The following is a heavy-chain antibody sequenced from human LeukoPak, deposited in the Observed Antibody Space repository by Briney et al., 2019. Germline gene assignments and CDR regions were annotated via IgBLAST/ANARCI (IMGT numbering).Heavy chain of an antibody. Sequence: PGGSLRLSCAASGFTFSSYAMHWVRQAPGKGLEWVSSISGSAENTYYADSVKGRFAISRDSSQKILSLQMDNLKVDDTAIYYCAKGSTYDFWSGDALDVWGQGTMVTVAS. J-gene: IGHJ3*01. CDR3: AKGSTYDFWSGDALDV. D-gene: IGHD3-3*01. CDR1: GFTFSSYA. V-gene: IGHV3-23*01. CDR2: ISGSAENT.